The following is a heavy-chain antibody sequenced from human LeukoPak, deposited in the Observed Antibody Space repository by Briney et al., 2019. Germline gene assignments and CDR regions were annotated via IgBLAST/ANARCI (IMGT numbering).Heavy chain of an antibody. CDR3: AREISSWYRAEGRFDP. D-gene: IGHD6-13*01. V-gene: IGHV3-7*01. CDR1: GFTFSSYW. J-gene: IGHJ5*02. CDR2: KKQDGSEK. Sequence: GGSLRLSCAASGFTFSSYWMSWVRQAPGKGLEWVANKKQDGSEKYYVDSVKGRFTISRDNAKNSLYLQMNSLRAEDTAVYYCAREISSWYRAEGRFDPWGQGTLVTVSS.